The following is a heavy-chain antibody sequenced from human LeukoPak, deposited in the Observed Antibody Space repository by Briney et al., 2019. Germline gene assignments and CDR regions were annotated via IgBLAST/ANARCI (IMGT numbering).Heavy chain of an antibody. Sequence: PGGSLRLSCAASGFTFSSYAMSWVRQAPGKGLEWVSAISASGGSTYYADSVKGRFTISRDNSKNTLYLQMNSLRAEDTAVYYCAKFLPTHIVVANYYFDYWGQGTLVTVSS. V-gene: IGHV3-23*01. CDR2: ISASGGST. D-gene: IGHD2-21*01. CDR3: AKFLPTHIVVANYYFDY. J-gene: IGHJ4*02. CDR1: GFTFSSYA.